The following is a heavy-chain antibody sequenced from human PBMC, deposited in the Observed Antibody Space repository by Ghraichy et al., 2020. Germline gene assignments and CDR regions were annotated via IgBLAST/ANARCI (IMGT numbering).Heavy chain of an antibody. CDR1: GFTFSGSA. D-gene: IGHD6-13*01. CDR3: TRRRDKRQQLPDDAFDI. J-gene: IGHJ3*02. V-gene: IGHV3-73*01. Sequence: GESLNISCAASGFTFSGSAMHWVRQASGKGLEWVGRIRSKANSYATAYAASVKGRFTISRDDSKNTAYLQMNSLKTEDTAVYYCTRRRDKRQQLPDDAFDIWGQGTMVTVSS. CDR2: IRSKANSYAT.